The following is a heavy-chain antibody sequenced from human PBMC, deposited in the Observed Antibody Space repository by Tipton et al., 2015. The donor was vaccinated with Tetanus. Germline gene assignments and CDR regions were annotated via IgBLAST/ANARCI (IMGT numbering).Heavy chain of an antibody. V-gene: IGHV4-39*01. Sequence: TLSLTCTVSGGSISSSSYYWVWIRQPPGKGLEWIGSIYYSGSTYYNPSLKSRVTISVDTSKNQFSLQLSSVTAADTAVYYCARGLRGIVDYWGQGTLVTVSS. D-gene: IGHD3-10*01. CDR3: ARGLRGIVDY. CDR2: IYYSGST. CDR1: GGSISSSSYY. J-gene: IGHJ4*02.